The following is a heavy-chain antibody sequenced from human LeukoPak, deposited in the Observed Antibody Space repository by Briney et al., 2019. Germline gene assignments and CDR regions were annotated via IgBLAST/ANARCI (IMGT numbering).Heavy chain of an antibody. Sequence: GGSLRLSCAASGFTFSSYAMHWVRQAPGKGLEYVSAISSNGGSTYYANSVKGRFTISRDNSKNTLYLQMGSLRAEDMAVYYCARAWGVVVPAAPEIWGQGTLVTVSS. CDR2: ISSNGGST. CDR3: ARAWGVVVPAAPEI. V-gene: IGHV3-64*01. CDR1: GFTFSSYA. J-gene: IGHJ4*02. D-gene: IGHD2-2*01.